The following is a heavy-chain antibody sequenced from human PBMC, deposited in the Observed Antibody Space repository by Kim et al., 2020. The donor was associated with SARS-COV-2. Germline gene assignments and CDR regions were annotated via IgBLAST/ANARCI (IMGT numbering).Heavy chain of an antibody. V-gene: IGHV3-9*01. CDR3: AKGSSPYYYYYMDV. D-gene: IGHD6-6*01. J-gene: IGHJ6*03. Sequence: DSVKGRFTITRDNAKNSLYLQMNSLGAEDTALYYCAKGSSPYYYYYMDVWGKGTPVTVSS.